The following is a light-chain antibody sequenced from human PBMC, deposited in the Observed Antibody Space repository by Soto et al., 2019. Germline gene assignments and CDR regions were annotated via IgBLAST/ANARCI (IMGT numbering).Light chain of an antibody. Sequence: EIVLTQSPGTLSLSPGERATLSCRASQTVRNNYLAWYQQKPGQAPRLLIYGASTRATGIPARFSGSGSGTEFTLTISSLQSEDFAVYYCQQYNNWPGFGQGTKVDIK. CDR1: QTVRNN. V-gene: IGKV3-15*01. J-gene: IGKJ1*01. CDR3: QQYNNWPG. CDR2: GAS.